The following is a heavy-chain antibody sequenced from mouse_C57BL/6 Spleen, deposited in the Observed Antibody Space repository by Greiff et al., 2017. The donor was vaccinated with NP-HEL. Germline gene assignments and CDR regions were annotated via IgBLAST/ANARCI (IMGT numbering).Heavy chain of an antibody. Sequence: VQLQQPGAELVKPGASVKMSCKASGYTFTSYWITWVKQRPGQGLEWIGDIYPGSGSTNYIEKFKSKATLTVDTSSSTAYMQLSSLTSEDSAVYYCARSVTTVVAPFAYWGQGTLVTVSA. J-gene: IGHJ3*01. CDR2: IYPGSGST. CDR3: ARSVTTVVAPFAY. V-gene: IGHV1-55*01. D-gene: IGHD1-1*01. CDR1: GYTFTSYW.